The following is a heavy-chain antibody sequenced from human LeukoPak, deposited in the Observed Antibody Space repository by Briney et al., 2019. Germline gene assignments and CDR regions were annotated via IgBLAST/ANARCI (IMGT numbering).Heavy chain of an antibody. V-gene: IGHV3-23*01. D-gene: IGHD3-3*01. CDR3: ARLGVVISYFDY. CDR1: GFTFSTFA. Sequence: PGGSLRLSCAASGFTFSTFAMIWVRQPPGKGLEWVSSIFPSGGEIHYADSVKGRFTISRDNSENTLYLQMNSLRAEDTAIYYCARLGVVISYFDYWGQGTLVTVSS. J-gene: IGHJ4*02. CDR2: IFPSGGEI.